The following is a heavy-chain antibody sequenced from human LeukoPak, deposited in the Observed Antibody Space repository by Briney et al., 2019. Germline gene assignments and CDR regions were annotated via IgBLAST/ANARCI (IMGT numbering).Heavy chain of an antibody. D-gene: IGHD2-8*01. V-gene: IGHV3-30*02. CDR2: IRYDGSNK. Sequence: GGSLRLSCAASGFTFSSYGMHWVRQAPGKGLEWVAFIRYDGSNKYYADSVKGRFSISRDNSKNTLYLQMNSLRAEDTAVYYCAKAAPMVYLFDYWGQGTLVTVSS. J-gene: IGHJ4*02. CDR3: AKAAPMVYLFDY. CDR1: GFTFSSYG.